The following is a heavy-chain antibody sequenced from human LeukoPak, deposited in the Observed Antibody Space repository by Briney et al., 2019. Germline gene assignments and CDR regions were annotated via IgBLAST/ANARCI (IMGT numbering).Heavy chain of an antibody. Sequence: PSETLSLACTVSGGSISSYYWSWIRQPAGKGLEWIGRIYTSGSTNYNPSLKSRVTMSVDTSKNQFSLKPSSVTAADTAVYYCAREREYDFWSGLFDYWGQGTLVTVSS. CDR3: AREREYDFWSGLFDY. V-gene: IGHV4-4*07. J-gene: IGHJ4*02. CDR1: GGSISSYY. D-gene: IGHD3-3*01. CDR2: IYTSGST.